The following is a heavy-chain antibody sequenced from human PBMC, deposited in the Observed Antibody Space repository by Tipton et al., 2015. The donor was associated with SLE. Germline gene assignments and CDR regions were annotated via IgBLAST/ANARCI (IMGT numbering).Heavy chain of an antibody. CDR1: GGSLSSYY. J-gene: IGHJ4*02. V-gene: IGHV4-59*08. D-gene: IGHD3-16*02. CDR3: ARHGASGNHRSALDC. Sequence: TLSLTCTVSGGSLSSYYWSWIRQPPGKGLEWIGQIYYSGSTSYDPSLQSRVSISLDTSKNQFSLRLSSVTAADTAVYYCARHGASGNHRSALDCWGQGTLVTVSS. CDR2: IYYSGST.